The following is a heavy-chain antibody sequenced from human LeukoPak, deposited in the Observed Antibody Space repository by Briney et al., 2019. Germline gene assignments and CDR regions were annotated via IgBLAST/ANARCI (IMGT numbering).Heavy chain of an antibody. J-gene: IGHJ5*02. D-gene: IGHD5-18*01. CDR1: GYTFIGYY. V-gene: IGHV1-2*02. CDR3: AREGDTAIDTNWFDP. Sequence: ASVKVSCKASGYTFIGYYLHWVRQAPGQGLEWMGWINPNTGVTNYARRFQGRVTLTRDTSISTAYMELSRLRPDDTAVYYCAREGDTAIDTNWFDPWGLGSLVTVFS. CDR2: INPNTGVT.